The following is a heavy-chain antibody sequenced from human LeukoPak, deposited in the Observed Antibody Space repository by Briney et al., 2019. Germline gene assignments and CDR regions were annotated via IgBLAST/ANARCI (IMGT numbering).Heavy chain of an antibody. J-gene: IGHJ4*02. V-gene: IGHV3-30*02. CDR3: VKDGGKEVAGKEGFDY. CDR1: GFIFSSYD. D-gene: IGHD6-19*01. Sequence: GGSLRLSCGASGFIFSSYDMHWVRQAPGKGLEWVAFIRFDGSDKYYADSVKGRFTVSKDNSKNTLYLQMNSLRAEDTAVYYCVKDGGKEVAGKEGFDYWGQGTLVTVSS. CDR2: IRFDGSDK.